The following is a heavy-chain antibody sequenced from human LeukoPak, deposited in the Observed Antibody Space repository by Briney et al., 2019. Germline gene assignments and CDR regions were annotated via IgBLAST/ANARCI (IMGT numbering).Heavy chain of an antibody. CDR3: ARGGYYSAWAEDY. V-gene: IGHV3-7*01. J-gene: IGHJ4*02. CDR2: INEDRSEK. CDR1: GFTFSNYW. Sequence: QPGGSLRLSCAASGFTFSNYWMGWVRQAPGRGLEWVANINEDRSEKYYVDSVKGRFTISRDNGKNSLYLQINSLRAEDTAVFYCARGGYYSAWAEDYWGQGTLVTVSS. D-gene: IGHD3-22*01.